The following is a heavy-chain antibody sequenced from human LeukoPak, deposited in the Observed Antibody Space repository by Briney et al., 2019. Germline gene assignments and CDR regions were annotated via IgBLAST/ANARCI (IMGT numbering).Heavy chain of an antibody. V-gene: IGHV1-69*13. Sequence: ASVKVSCKASGGTFSSYAMNWVRQAPGQGLEWMGGIISVFSTATYAQKFQGRVTITADDSTSTAYMEVSSLRSADTAVYYCARAEMRSGYSYGPIDHWGQGTLVTVSS. D-gene: IGHD5-18*01. CDR1: GGTFSSYA. CDR2: IISVFSTA. CDR3: ARAEMRSGYSYGPIDH. J-gene: IGHJ4*02.